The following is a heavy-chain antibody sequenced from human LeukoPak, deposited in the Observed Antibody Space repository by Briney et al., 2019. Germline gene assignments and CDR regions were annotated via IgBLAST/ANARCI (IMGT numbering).Heavy chain of an antibody. CDR1: GFTVSSNY. CDR2: IYSGGST. D-gene: IGHD1-14*01. CDR3: ARAERGFAFDI. V-gene: IGHV3-66*01. Sequence: GGSLRLSCAASGFTVSSNYMSWVRQAPGKGLEWVSVIYSGGSTYYADSAKGRFTISRDNSKNTLYLQMNSLRAEDTAVYYCARAERGFAFDIWGQGTVVAVSS. J-gene: IGHJ3*02.